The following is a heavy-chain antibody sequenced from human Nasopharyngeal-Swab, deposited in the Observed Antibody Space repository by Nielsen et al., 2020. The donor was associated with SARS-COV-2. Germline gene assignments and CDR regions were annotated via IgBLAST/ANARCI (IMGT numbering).Heavy chain of an antibody. D-gene: IGHD3-10*01. CDR3: APYGSGSYGVY. Sequence: WIRQPPGKGLEWIGSIYYSGSTYYNPSLKRRVTISEDTSKNQFSLKLSSVTAADTAVYYCAPYGSGSYGVYWGQGTLVTVSS. CDR2: IYYSGST. J-gene: IGHJ4*02. V-gene: IGHV4-39*01.